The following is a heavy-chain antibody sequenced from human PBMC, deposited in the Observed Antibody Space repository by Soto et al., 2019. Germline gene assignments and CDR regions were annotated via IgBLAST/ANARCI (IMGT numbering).Heavy chain of an antibody. D-gene: IGHD6-6*01. Sequence: EASVKVSCKASGGTFSSYAISWVRQAPGQGLEWMGGIIPIFGTANYAQKFQGRVTITADESTSTAYMELSSLRSEDTAVYYCARALGYSSSYYYYYGMDVWGQGTTVTVSS. V-gene: IGHV1-69*13. J-gene: IGHJ6*02. CDR2: IIPIFGTA. CDR3: ARALGYSSSYYYYYGMDV. CDR1: GGTFSSYA.